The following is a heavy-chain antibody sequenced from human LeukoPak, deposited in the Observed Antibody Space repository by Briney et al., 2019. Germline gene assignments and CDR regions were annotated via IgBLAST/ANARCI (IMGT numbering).Heavy chain of an antibody. CDR2: IIPIFGTA. Sequence: ASVKVSCKASGGTFSSYAISWVRQAPGQGLEWMGGIIPIFGTANYAQKFQGGVTITTDESTSTAYMELSSLRSEDTAVYYCARAAAAAGTGLLWFDPWGQGTLVTVSS. D-gene: IGHD6-13*01. J-gene: IGHJ5*02. CDR1: GGTFSSYA. V-gene: IGHV1-69*05. CDR3: ARAAAAAGTGLLWFDP.